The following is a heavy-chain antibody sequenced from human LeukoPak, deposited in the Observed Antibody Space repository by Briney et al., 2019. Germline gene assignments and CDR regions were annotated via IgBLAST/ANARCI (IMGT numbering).Heavy chain of an antibody. D-gene: IGHD5-24*01. CDR3: ARGMGDGYKYPNY. CDR2: IYYSGST. V-gene: IGHV4-59*01. J-gene: IGHJ4*02. CDR1: GGSISSYY. Sequence: SETLSLTCTASGGSISSYYWSWIRQPPGKGLEWIGCIYYSGSTNYNPSLKSRVTISVDTSKNQFSLKLSSVTAADTAVYYCARGMGDGYKYPNYWGQGTLVTVSS.